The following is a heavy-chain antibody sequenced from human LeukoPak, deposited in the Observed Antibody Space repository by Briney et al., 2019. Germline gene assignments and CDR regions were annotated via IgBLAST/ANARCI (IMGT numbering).Heavy chain of an antibody. CDR1: GYTFTSYD. CDR2: MNPNSGNT. V-gene: IGHV1-8*01. CDR3: ARGVKDHYDFWSGYLYYYYYGMDV. Sequence: ASVMVSCKASGYTFTSYDINWVRQATGQGLEWMGWMNPNSGNTGYAQKFQGRVTMTRNTSISTGYMELSSLRSEDTAVYYCARGVKDHYDFWSGYLYYYYYGMDVWGQGTTVTVSS. D-gene: IGHD3-3*01. J-gene: IGHJ6*02.